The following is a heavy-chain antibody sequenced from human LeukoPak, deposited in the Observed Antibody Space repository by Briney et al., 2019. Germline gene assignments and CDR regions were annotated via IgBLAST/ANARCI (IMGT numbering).Heavy chain of an antibody. D-gene: IGHD3-9*01. V-gene: IGHV3-7*03. CDR2: INEDGSEK. Sequence: GGSLRLSCVDSGFTLSCYWMSWVRQAPGKGLEWVANINEDGSEKYYVDSVKGRFTISRDNSKNTLYLQMNSLRAEDTAVYYCAKDPLDYDILTGYSPSDYWGQGTLVTVSS. CDR3: AKDPLDYDILTGYSPSDY. J-gene: IGHJ4*02. CDR1: GFTLSCYW.